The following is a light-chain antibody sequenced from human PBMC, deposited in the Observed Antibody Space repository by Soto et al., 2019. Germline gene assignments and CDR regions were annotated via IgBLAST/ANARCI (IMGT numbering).Light chain of an antibody. Sequence: IQVTPSPSSLSASVGDRVTITCRASQGIRNDLGWYQQKPGKAPKRLIYAASSLQSGVPSRSSGSGSGTDFTLTISSLQPEDFATYYCQHADSFPLITFGQGTRLAIK. CDR3: QHADSFPLIT. V-gene: IGKV1-17*01. CDR2: AAS. J-gene: IGKJ5*01. CDR1: QGIRND.